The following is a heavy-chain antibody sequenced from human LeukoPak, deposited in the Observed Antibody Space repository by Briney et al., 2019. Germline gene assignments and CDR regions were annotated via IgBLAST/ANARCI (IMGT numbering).Heavy chain of an antibody. D-gene: IGHD3-10*01. CDR3: ARSRGYYYGSGSISAEYFQH. Sequence: SETLSLTCTVSGGSISSSSYYWGWIRQPPGKGLEWIGSIYYSGSTNYNPSLKSRATISVDTSKNQFSLKLSSVTAADTAVYYCARSRGYYYGSGSISAEYFQHWGQGTLVTVSS. CDR1: GGSISSSSYY. V-gene: IGHV4-39*07. J-gene: IGHJ1*01. CDR2: IYYSGST.